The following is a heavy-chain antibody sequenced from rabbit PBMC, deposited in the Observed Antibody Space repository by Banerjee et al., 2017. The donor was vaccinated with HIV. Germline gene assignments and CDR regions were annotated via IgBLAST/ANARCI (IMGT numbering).Heavy chain of an antibody. CDR1: GFSFSSSYY. CDR2: IYTGSSGNT. V-gene: IGHV1S45*01. J-gene: IGHJ4*01. D-gene: IGHD3-3*01. CDR3: ARFPNGNGPYHL. Sequence: QEQLEESGGDLVKPEGSLTLTCTASGFSFSSSYYMCWVRQAPGKGLEWIGCIYTGSSGNTYYANWAKGRFTISKTSSTTVTLQMTSLTAADTATYFCARFPNGNGPYHLWGPGTLVTVS.